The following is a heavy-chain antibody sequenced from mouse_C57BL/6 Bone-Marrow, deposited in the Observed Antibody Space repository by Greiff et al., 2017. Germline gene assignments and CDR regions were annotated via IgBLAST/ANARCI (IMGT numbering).Heavy chain of an antibody. Sequence: VKVVESGPELVRPGVSVKISCKGSGYTFNDYAMHWVKQSHAKSLEWIGVISTYYGDASYNQKFKDKATMTVDKSSSTAYMELARLTSEDSAVYYCAPIPTVVATDVSFAYWGQGTLVTVSA. V-gene: IGHV1-67*01. J-gene: IGHJ3*01. CDR1: GYTFNDYA. D-gene: IGHD1-1*01. CDR2: ISTYYGDA. CDR3: APIPTVVATDVSFAY.